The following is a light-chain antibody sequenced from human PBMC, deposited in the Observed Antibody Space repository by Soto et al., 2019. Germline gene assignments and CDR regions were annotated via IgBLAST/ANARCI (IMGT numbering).Light chain of an antibody. CDR3: QQYGTSLRGT. V-gene: IGKV3-20*01. CDR1: QSVSSSY. Sequence: EIVLTQSPGTLSLSPGERATLSCRASQSVSSSYLAWYQQKPGQAPRLLIHRTSNRATGIPDRFSGSGSGTDFTLTITRLEPEDFAVYYCQQYGTSLRGTFGQGTKVDIK. CDR2: RTS. J-gene: IGKJ1*01.